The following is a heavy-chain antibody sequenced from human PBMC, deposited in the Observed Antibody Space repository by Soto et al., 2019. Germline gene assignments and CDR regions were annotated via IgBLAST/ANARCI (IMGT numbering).Heavy chain of an antibody. CDR1: GFMFSSYG. V-gene: IGHV3-30*18. J-gene: IGHJ6*02. CDR2: ISYDGSNK. Sequence: GGSLRLSCAASGFMFSSYGMHWVRQAPGKGLEWVALISYDGSNKYYADSVKGRFTISRDNSKNTLYLQMNSLRAEDTSVYYCVKDGNYGNYYYALDVWGQGTTVTVSS. CDR3: VKDGNYGNYYYALDV. D-gene: IGHD1-7*01.